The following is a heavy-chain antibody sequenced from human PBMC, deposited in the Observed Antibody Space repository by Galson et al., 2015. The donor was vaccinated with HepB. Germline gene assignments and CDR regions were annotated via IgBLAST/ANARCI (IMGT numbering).Heavy chain of an antibody. V-gene: IGHV3-64*04. CDR3: ARDGRTRPKYGMDV. J-gene: IGHJ6*02. CDR2: VSSDGSST. D-gene: IGHD1-14*01. CDR1: GFTFRNSA. Sequence: SLRLSCAASGFTFRNSAMHWVRQAPGKGLDYVSAVSSDGSSTYYADSVEGRFTISRDNSKNTLYLQMNSLRAEDTAVYYCARDGRTRPKYGMDVWGQGTTVTVSS.